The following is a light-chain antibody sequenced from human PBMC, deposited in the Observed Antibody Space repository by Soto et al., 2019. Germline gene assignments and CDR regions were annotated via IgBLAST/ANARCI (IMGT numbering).Light chain of an antibody. CDR3: QQRSNWPPIT. Sequence: EIVMTQSPATLSVSPGERATLSWRASQSGSSNLAWYQQKPGQAPRLLIYGASNRATGIPARFSGSGSGTDFTLTISSLEPQDFAVYYCQQRSNWPPITFGQGTRLEIK. CDR2: GAS. J-gene: IGKJ5*01. V-gene: IGKV3-11*01. CDR1: QSGSSN.